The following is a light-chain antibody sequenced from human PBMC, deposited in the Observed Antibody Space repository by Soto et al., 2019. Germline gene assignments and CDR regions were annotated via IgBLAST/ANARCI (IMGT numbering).Light chain of an antibody. Sequence: QSVLTQPPSVSGAPGQRGTISCTGSSSNIGAGYDVHWYQQLPGTAPKLLMYGNNIRPSGVPDRLSDSKSGTSASLAITGLQAEDEAAYFCQSYDSSLRGLVFGGGTKLTVL. V-gene: IGLV1-40*01. CDR3: QSYDSSLRGLV. CDR2: GNN. J-gene: IGLJ2*01. CDR1: SSNIGAGYD.